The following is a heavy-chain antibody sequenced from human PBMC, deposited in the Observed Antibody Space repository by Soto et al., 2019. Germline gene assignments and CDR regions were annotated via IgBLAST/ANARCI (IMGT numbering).Heavy chain of an antibody. CDR2: ISGSGRTI. CDR1: GLDFSSEV. D-gene: IGHD1-26*01. J-gene: IGHJ6*02. V-gene: IGHV3-23*01. Sequence: GGSLRLSCAASGLDFSSEVMCWVRQAPGKGLEWVSSISGSGRTIYHADSMRGRFAISRDNSKNSLYLQLNNLRVDDTAVYYCAKLGPSYYYGMDVWGQGPRSPSP. CDR3: AKLGPSYYYGMDV.